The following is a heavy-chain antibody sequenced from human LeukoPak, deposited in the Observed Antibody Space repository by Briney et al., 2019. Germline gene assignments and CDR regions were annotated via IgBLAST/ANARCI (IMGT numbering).Heavy chain of an antibody. J-gene: IGHJ4*02. CDR3: ARSTLYGAQDY. CDR2: IWYDGSNK. V-gene: IGHV3-33*01. CDR1: GFTFSSYG. D-gene: IGHD4-17*01. Sequence: GRSLRLSCAASGFTFSSYGMHWVRQAPGKGLEWVAVIWYDGSNKYYAGSVKGRFTISRDNSKNTLHLQMNSLRAEDTAVYYCARSTLYGAQDYWGQGTLVTVSS.